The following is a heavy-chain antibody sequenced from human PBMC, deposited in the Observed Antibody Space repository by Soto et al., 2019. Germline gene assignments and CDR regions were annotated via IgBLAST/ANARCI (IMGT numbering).Heavy chain of an antibody. CDR2: ISYSGIA. CDR1: GGSISSYY. J-gene: IGHJ4*02. CDR3: VRYSRADEAGFDY. D-gene: IGHD6-13*01. V-gene: IGHV4-59*13. Sequence: SETLSLTCTFSGGSISSYYWRWIRQTPGKGLEWIGYISYSGIAKYNPSLKSRVTISIDTSKNPFSMNLHSVTVADTARYYCVRYSRADEAGFDYWGQGALVTVSS.